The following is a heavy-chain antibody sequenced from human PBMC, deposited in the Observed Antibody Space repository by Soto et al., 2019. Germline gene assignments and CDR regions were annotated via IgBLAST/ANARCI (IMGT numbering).Heavy chain of an antibody. CDR2: IYHSGST. V-gene: IGHV4-30-2*01. D-gene: IGHD3-22*01. Sequence: QLQLQESGSGLVKPSQTLSLTCAVSGGSISIGVYSWNWIRQPPGKGLEWIGYIYHSGSTYYNPSLWSRVTISLDRSKNQFSLTLNSVTAADTAVYYCARAHIYDSTGQHLSPYFDYWGRGTLVTASS. CDR1: GGSISIGVYS. J-gene: IGHJ4*02. CDR3: ARAHIYDSTGQHLSPYFDY.